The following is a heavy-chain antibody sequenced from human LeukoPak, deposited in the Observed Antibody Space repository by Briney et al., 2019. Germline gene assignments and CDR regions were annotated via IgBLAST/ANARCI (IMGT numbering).Heavy chain of an antibody. CDR3: AKAMDYDFWSGYFLDV. CDR1: GFTFSSYG. V-gene: IGHV3-30*02. Sequence: TGGSLRLSCAASGFTFSSYGMHWVRQAPGKGLEWVAFIRYDGSNKYYADSVKGRFTISRDNSKNTLYLQMNSLRAEDTAVYYCAKAMDYDFWSGYFLDVWGKGTTVTVSS. J-gene: IGHJ6*04. D-gene: IGHD3-3*01. CDR2: IRYDGSNK.